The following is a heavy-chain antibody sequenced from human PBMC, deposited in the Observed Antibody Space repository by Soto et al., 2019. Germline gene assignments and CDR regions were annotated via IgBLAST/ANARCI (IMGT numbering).Heavy chain of an antibody. CDR1: GGSISSGGYS. J-gene: IGHJ4*02. D-gene: IGHD6-19*01. CDR3: ARGGLLPDY. Sequence: SETLSLTCAVSGGSISSGGYSWSWIRQPPGKGLEWIGYISHSGSTYYNPSLKSRVTISVDRSKSQFSLKLSSVTAADTAVYYCARGGLLPDYWGQATLVTVS. V-gene: IGHV4-30-2*01. CDR2: ISHSGST.